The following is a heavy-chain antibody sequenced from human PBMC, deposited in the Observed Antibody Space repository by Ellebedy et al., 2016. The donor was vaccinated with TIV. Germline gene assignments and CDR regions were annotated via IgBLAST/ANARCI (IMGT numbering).Heavy chain of an antibody. CDR1: GFTFSSYA. V-gene: IGHV3-23*01. D-gene: IGHD6-19*01. CDR3: AREAVAGMYYFDY. J-gene: IGHJ4*02. CDR2: ISGSGGST. Sequence: GESLKISCAASGFTFSSYAMSWVRQAPGKGLEWVSAISGSGGSTYYADSVKGRFTISRDNSKNTLYLQMNSLRAEDTAVYYCAREAVAGMYYFDYWGQGTLVTVSS.